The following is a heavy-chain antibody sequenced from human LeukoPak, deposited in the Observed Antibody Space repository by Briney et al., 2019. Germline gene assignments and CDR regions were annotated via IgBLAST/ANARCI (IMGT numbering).Heavy chain of an antibody. J-gene: IGHJ5*02. CDR1: GFTVSSNY. CDR3: ARGGRYCSGGSCYGFDP. V-gene: IGHV3-53*01. CDR2: IYSGGST. Sequence: GGSLRLSCAASGFTVSSNYMSWVRQAPGKGLEWVSVIYSGGSTYYADSVKGRFTISRDNSKNTLYLQMNSLRAEDTAVYYCARGGRYCSGGSCYGFDPWGQGTLVTVSS. D-gene: IGHD2-15*01.